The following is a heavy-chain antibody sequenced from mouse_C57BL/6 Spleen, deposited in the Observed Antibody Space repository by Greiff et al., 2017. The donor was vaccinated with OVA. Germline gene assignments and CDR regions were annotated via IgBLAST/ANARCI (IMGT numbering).Heavy chain of an antibody. CDR2: IYPRDGST. Sequence: QVQLQQSGPELVKPGASVKLSCKASGYTFTSYDINWVKQRPGQGLEWIGWIYPRDGSTKSTEKFKGKATLTVDTSSSTASMELQSLTSEAYAADFCEREMETWFADWGQGTLVTVSA. CDR3: EREMETWFAD. J-gene: IGHJ3*01. V-gene: IGHV1-85*01. CDR1: GYTFTSYD. D-gene: IGHD2-3*01.